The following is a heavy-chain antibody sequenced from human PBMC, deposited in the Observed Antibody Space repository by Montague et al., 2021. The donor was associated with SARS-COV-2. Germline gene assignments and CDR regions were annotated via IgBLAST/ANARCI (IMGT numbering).Heavy chain of an antibody. CDR3: ARDGGVPLAPPYSWFDP. J-gene: IGHJ5*02. Sequence: SETLSLTCSVSGGSISSHYCSWIRHPPGNGLEWIWRMYTSRSTNFNPSLKSRVTMSVDTSKNQFSLKLSSVTAADTAAYYCARDGGVPLAPPYSWFDPWGQGTLVTVSS. V-gene: IGHV4-4*07. CDR1: GGSISSHY. CDR2: MYTSRST.